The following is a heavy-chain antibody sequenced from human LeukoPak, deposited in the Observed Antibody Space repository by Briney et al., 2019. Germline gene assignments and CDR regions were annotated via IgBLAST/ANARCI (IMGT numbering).Heavy chain of an antibody. CDR3: AREGYYGSGSYSLMDV. D-gene: IGHD3-10*01. Sequence: SETLSLTCTVSGGSISGYYWNWIQQPAGKGLEWIGRIYSSGSTNYNPSLKSRVTMSVDTSKNQFSLKLSSVTAADTAVYYCAREGYYGSGSYSLMDVWGQGTTVTVSS. J-gene: IGHJ6*02. CDR1: GGSISGYY. CDR2: IYSSGST. V-gene: IGHV4-4*07.